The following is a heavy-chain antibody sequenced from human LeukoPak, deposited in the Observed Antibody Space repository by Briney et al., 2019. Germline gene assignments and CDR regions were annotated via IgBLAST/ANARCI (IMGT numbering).Heavy chain of an antibody. CDR2: ITSKTDGGTT. CDR1: GFTFSNAW. CDR3: TTDLRYFDRTGFAFDA. J-gene: IGHJ3*01. Sequence: GGSLRLSCAASGFTFSNAWMSWVRQAPGKGLEWVGRITSKTDGGTTDYVAPVKGRFTISRDDAKNTLYLQMNSLKTDDTAVYYCTTDLRYFDRTGFAFDAWGQGTLVTVSS. V-gene: IGHV3-15*01. D-gene: IGHD3-9*01.